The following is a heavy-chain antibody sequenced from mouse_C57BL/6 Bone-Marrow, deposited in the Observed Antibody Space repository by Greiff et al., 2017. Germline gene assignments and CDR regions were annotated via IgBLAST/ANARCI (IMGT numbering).Heavy chain of an antibody. V-gene: IGHV1-69*01. D-gene: IGHD3-3*01. J-gene: IGHJ2*01. CDR1: GYTFTSYW. CDR3: ARGLGGFDY. CDR2: IDPSDSYT. Sequence: QVQLQQPGAELVMPGASVKLSCKASGYTFTSYWMHWVKQRPGQGLEWIGEIDPSDSYTNYNQKFKGKSTLTVDKSSSTAYMQLSSLTSGDSAVYYCARGLGGFDYWGQGTTLTVSA.